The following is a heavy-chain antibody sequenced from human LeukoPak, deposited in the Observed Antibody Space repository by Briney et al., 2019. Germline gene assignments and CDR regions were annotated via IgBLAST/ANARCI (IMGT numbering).Heavy chain of an antibody. CDR1: GFTFSNAW. CDR2: IKSKTDGGTT. D-gene: IGHD4-23*01. V-gene: IGHV3-15*01. Sequence: GGSLRLSCAASGFTFSNAWMSWVRQAPGKGLEWVGRIKSKTDGGTTDYAAPVKGRFTISRDNSKNTLYLQMNSLRAEDTAVYYCAKVHGGANFDYWGQGTLVTVSS. CDR3: AKVHGGANFDY. J-gene: IGHJ4*02.